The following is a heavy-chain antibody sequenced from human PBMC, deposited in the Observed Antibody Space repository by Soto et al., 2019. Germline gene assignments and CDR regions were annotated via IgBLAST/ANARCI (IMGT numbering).Heavy chain of an antibody. J-gene: IGHJ4*02. V-gene: IGHV4-31*03. D-gene: IGHD3-10*01. Sequence: SETLSLTCTVSGGSISSGGYYWSWIRQHPGKGLEWIGYIYYSGSTYYNPSLKSRVTISVDTSKNQFSLKLSSVTAADTAVYYCARGILWTGYFDYWGQGTLVTVSS. CDR3: ARGILWTGYFDY. CDR1: GGSISSGGYY. CDR2: IYYSGST.